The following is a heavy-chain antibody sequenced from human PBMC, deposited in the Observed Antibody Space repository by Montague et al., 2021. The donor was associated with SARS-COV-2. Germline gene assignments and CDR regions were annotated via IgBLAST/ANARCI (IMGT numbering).Heavy chain of an antibody. J-gene: IGHJ4*02. CDR2: IYTSGST. CDR1: GGSISRYY. V-gene: IGHV4-4*07. Sequence: SETLSLTCTVSGGSISRYYWSWIRQPAGKGLEWIGRIYTSGSTSYNPSLKSRVTMSMDTSKNQFSLKLSSVTAADTAVYCCARDHGSYGLPFDYWGQGTLVTVSS. CDR3: ARDHGSYGLPFDY. D-gene: IGHD5-18*01.